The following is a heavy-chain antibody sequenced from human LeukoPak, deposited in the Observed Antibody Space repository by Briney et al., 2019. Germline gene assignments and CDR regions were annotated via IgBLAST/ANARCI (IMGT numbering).Heavy chain of an antibody. D-gene: IGHD6-19*01. CDR2: IYYSGST. Sequence: SETLSLTCTVSGYSISSGYYWVWIRQPPGKGLEWIGYIYYSGSTNYNPSLKSRVTISVDTSKNQFSLKLSSVTAADTAVYYCARRIAVALSGDYYYYMDVWGKGTTVTISS. CDR1: GYSISSGYY. CDR3: ARRIAVALSGDYYYYMDV. V-gene: IGHV4-38-2*02. J-gene: IGHJ6*03.